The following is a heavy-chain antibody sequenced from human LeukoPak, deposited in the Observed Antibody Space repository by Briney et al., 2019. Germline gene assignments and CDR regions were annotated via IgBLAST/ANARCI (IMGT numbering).Heavy chain of an antibody. D-gene: IGHD3-22*01. CDR3: ARHGRGYYDSSGYFYYYYGMDV. V-gene: IGHV4-59*08. CDR1: GGSISSYY. CDR2: IYYSGST. J-gene: IGHJ6*02. Sequence: SETLSLTCTVSGGSISSYYWSWIRQPPGKGLEWIGYIYYSGSTNYNPSLKSRVTISVDTSKNQFSLKLSSVTAADTAVYYCARHGRGYYDSSGYFYYYYGMDVWGQGTTVTVSS.